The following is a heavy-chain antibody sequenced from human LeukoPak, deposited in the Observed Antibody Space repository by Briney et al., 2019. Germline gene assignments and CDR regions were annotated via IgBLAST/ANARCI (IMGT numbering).Heavy chain of an antibody. CDR2: IYHSGST. V-gene: IGHV4-30-2*01. CDR1: GGSISSGGYY. J-gene: IGHJ1*01. CDR3: ARGLAVGVTRDKELQH. D-gene: IGHD1-26*01. Sequence: SETLSLTCTVSGGSISSGGYYWSWIRQPPGKGLEWIGYIYHSGSTYYNPSLKSRVTISVDKSKNQFSLKLSSVTAADTAVYYCARGLAVGVTRDKELQHWGQGTLVTVSS.